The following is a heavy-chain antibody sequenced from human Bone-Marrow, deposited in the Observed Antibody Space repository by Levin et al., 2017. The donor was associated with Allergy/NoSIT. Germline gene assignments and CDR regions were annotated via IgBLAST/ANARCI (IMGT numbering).Heavy chain of an antibody. CDR1: GFTFSTYG. CDR3: ARYDERGYSGYDPQYYFDY. Sequence: GGSLRLSCAASGFTFSTYGMHWVRQAPGKGLEWVALIWYDGSNTYYADSVKGRFTISRDNSKNTLYLQMNSLRVEDTAVYYCARYDERGYSGYDPQYYFDYWGQGTLVTVSS. V-gene: IGHV3-33*01. D-gene: IGHD5-12*01. J-gene: IGHJ4*02. CDR2: IWYDGSNT.